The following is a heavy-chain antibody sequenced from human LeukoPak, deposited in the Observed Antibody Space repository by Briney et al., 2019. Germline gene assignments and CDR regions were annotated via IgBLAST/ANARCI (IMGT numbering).Heavy chain of an antibody. J-gene: IGHJ4*02. Sequence: GGSLRLSCAASGFSFSKYWMHWVRQAPGKGLVWVTRMNSDGSATYYADSVQGRFTISRDNAKNTLYLQMNSLRAEDTAMYFCAKGPYYFDSWGQGTLVTVSS. CDR3: AKGPYYFDS. CDR1: GFSFSKYW. V-gene: IGHV3-74*01. CDR2: MNSDGSAT.